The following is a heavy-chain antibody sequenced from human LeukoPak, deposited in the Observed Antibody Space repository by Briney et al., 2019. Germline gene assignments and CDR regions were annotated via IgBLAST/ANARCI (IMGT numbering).Heavy chain of an antibody. CDR3: ARILTTGTTVSY. V-gene: IGHV3-48*01. Sequence: PGGSLRLSCAASGFTFSSYSMNWVRQAPGKGLEWVSYITSSSSSIYYADSVKGRFTISRDNAKDSLYLQMNSLRAEDTAVYYCARILTTGTTVSYWGQGTLVTVSS. CDR1: GFTFSSYS. J-gene: IGHJ4*02. CDR2: ITSSSSSI. D-gene: IGHD1-1*01.